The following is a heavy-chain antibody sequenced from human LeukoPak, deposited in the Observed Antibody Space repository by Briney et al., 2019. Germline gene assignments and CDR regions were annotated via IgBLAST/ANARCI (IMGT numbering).Heavy chain of an antibody. CDR2: IYTTEST. J-gene: IGHJ4*02. Sequence: SETLSLTCTVSGGSISTYYWSWIRQPPGKGLEWIGYIYTTESTNYNPSLESRVTISVDTSKNQFSLKLSSVTAADSAVYYCARLTRLSTSPDRYYLDYWGQGTLVTVSS. CDR1: GGSISTYY. V-gene: IGHV4-4*09. D-gene: IGHD6-6*01. CDR3: ARLTRLSTSPDRYYLDY.